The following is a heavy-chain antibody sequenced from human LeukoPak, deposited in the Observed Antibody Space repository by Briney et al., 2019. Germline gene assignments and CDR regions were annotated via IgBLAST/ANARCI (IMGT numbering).Heavy chain of an antibody. CDR1: GGSISSYY. D-gene: IGHD6-13*01. CDR3: ARGAAAGGWFDP. Sequence: SETLSLTYTVSGGSISSYYWSWIRQPAGKGLEWIGRIYTSGSTNYNPSLKSRVTMSVDTSKNQFSLKLSSVTAADTAVYYCARGAAAGGWFDPWGQGTLVTVSS. CDR2: IYTSGST. V-gene: IGHV4-4*07. J-gene: IGHJ5*02.